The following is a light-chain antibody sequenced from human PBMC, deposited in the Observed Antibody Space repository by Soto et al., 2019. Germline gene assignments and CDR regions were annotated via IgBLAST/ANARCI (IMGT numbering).Light chain of an antibody. CDR2: GAS. Sequence: VMTQSPATLSASPGESTTLSCRASESVNHNLAWYQQKPGQPPRPLIYGASSLAPGVPARFSGSGTGTEFTLTISSLQSEDFAVYYCHQYNNWPPNTFGQGTRLEMK. J-gene: IGKJ5*01. CDR1: ESVNHN. V-gene: IGKV3-15*01. CDR3: HQYNNWPPNT.